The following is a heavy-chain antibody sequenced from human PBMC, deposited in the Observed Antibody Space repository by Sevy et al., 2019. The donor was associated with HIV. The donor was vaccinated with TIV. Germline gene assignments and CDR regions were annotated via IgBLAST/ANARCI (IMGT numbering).Heavy chain of an antibody. CDR2: IRSRAYGGTT. J-gene: IGHJ6*02. V-gene: IGHV3-49*04. D-gene: IGHD1-26*01. CDR1: GFTFGGYT. CDR3: TRVEGATDWGMDV. Sequence: GGSLRLPCIASGFTFGGYTLSWVRQAPGKGLEWVSFIRSRAYGGTTKYAASVKGRFTISRDDSESIAYLQMNSLKTEDTAVYYCTRVEGATDWGMDVWGQGTTVTVSS.